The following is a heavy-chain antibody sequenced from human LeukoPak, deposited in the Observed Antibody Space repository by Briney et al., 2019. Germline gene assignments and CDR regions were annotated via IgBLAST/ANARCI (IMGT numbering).Heavy chain of an antibody. D-gene: IGHD3-22*01. Sequence: GGSLRLSCAASGFTFNSYTMHWVRQAPGKGLECVSGISSDGGSTYYANSVKGRFTISRDSSKNTLYLQMGSLRAEDMAVYYCARRPYYDSSGYFDYWGQGTLVTVSS. CDR3: ARRPYYDSSGYFDY. V-gene: IGHV3-64*01. J-gene: IGHJ4*02. CDR2: ISSDGGST. CDR1: GFTFNSYT.